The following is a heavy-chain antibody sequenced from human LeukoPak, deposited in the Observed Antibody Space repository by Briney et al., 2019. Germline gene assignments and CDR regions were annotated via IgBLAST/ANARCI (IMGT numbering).Heavy chain of an antibody. CDR1: GYTFTGYY. V-gene: IGHV1-2*02. CDR3: ARFRVPAALSEAFDI. Sequence: ASVKVSCKASGYTFTGYYMHWVRQAPGQGLEWMGWINPNSGGTNFAQKFQGRVSTTRDTSISTAYMELSRPRSDDTAVYYCARFRVPAALSEAFDIWGQGTMVTVSS. CDR2: INPNSGGT. D-gene: IGHD2-2*01. J-gene: IGHJ3*02.